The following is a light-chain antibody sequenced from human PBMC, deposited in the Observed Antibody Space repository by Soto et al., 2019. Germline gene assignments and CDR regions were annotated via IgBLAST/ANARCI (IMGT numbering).Light chain of an antibody. CDR2: GAS. J-gene: IGKJ1*01. CDR1: QSIRSNY. CDR3: QQYGSSPWT. V-gene: IGKV3-20*01. Sequence: ETVLTQSPGTLSLSPGERATLSCRASQSIRSNYLAWYRQTPSQAPSLFIYGASNRSSGIPDRFSGSGSGTDFTLIISRLEPEDFALYYCQQYGSSPWTFGQGNKVEIK.